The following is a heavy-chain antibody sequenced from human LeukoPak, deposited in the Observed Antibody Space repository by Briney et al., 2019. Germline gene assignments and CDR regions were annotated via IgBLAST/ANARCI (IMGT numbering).Heavy chain of an antibody. CDR1: GYTFTSYG. D-gene: IGHD6-13*01. J-gene: IGHJ5*02. V-gene: IGHV1-18*01. Sequence: ASVKVSCKASGYTFTSYGISWVRQAPGQGLEWMGWISAYNGNTNYAQKLQGRVTMTTDTSTSTAYMELRSLRSDDTAVYYCARDKAQQLVRFNWFDPWGQGTLVTVSS. CDR3: ARDKAQQLVRFNWFDP. CDR2: ISAYNGNT.